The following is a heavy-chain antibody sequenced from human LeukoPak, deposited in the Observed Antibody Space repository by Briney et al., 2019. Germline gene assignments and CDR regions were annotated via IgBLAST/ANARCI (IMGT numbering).Heavy chain of an antibody. J-gene: IGHJ3*02. CDR3: ARLGVVIDDACDI. CDR1: GGSISSSSYY. D-gene: IGHD3-3*01. CDR2: IYYSGST. V-gene: IGHV4-39*01. Sequence: SETLSLTCTVSGGSISSSSYYWGWIRQPPGKGLEWIGSIYYSGSTYYNPSLKSRVTISVDTSKNQFSLKLSSVTAADTAVYYCARLGVVIDDACDIWGQGTMVTVSS.